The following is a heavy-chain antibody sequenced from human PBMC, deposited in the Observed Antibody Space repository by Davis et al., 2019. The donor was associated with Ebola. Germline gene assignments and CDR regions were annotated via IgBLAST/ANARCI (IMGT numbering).Heavy chain of an antibody. CDR3: VKDLGTIRDRLDNLFDP. CDR2: ITASGSPT. J-gene: IGHJ5*02. Sequence: PGGSLRLSCAASGFAFSSFGMSWVRQTPGKGLEWVSGITASGSPTYYADSVRGRFTISRDNSKNTLWLQMSGLRAEDTAIYFCVKDLGTIRDRLDNLFDPWGQGTQVTVSS. CDR1: GFAFSSFG. V-gene: IGHV3-23*01. D-gene: IGHD1-14*01.